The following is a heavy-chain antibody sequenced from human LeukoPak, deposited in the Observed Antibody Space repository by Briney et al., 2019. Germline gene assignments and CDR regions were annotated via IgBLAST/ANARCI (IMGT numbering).Heavy chain of an antibody. D-gene: IGHD2-2*02. CDR1: GGTFSSYA. Sequence: ASVKVSCKASGGTFSSYAISWVRQAPGQGLEWMGGIIPIFGTANYAQKFQGRVTITTDESTSTAYMELSSLRSEDTAVYYCARGAVPAAIPDYYYYMDVWGKGTTVTVSS. J-gene: IGHJ6*03. V-gene: IGHV1-69*05. CDR2: IIPIFGTA. CDR3: ARGAVPAAIPDYYYYMDV.